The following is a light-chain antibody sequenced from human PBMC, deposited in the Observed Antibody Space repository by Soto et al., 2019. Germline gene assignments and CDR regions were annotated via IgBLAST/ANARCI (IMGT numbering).Light chain of an antibody. CDR3: PQDYNYPLT. CDR2: AAS. V-gene: IGKV1-6*01. Sequence: AIQMTQSPSSQSASVGDRVTITCRASQGIRNDLGWYQQKPGKAPKLLIYAASSLQSGVPSRFSGSGSGTDFTLTISSLQPEDFATYYCPQDYNYPLTFGGGTKVEIK. CDR1: QGIRND. J-gene: IGKJ4*01.